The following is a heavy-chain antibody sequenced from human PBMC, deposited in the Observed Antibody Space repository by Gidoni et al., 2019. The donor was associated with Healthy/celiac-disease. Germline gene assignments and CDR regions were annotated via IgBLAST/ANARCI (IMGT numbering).Heavy chain of an antibody. V-gene: IGHV1-2*02. CDR2: INHNSGGT. CDR3: ARAAGGGGYEH. J-gene: IGHJ1*01. CDR1: GYTFTGYY. Sequence: QVQMVQSGSEVKKPRASVKVSCKAPGYTFTGYYMHWVRQAPGQGLEWMGWINHNSGGTNYAQKFQGRVTMTSDTSNSTAYMELSRLRSDDTAVYYCARAAGGGGYEHWGQGTLVTVSS. D-gene: IGHD5-12*01.